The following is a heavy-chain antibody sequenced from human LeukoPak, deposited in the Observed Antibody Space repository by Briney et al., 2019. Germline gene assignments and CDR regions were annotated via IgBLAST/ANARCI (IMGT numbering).Heavy chain of an antibody. CDR2: ISYDGSNK. Sequence: PGGSLRLSCAASGFTFSSYGMHWVRQAPGKGLGWVAVISYDGSNKYYADSVKGRFTISRDNSKNTLYLQMNSLRAEDTAVYYCARGSGSHTNPYYFDYWGQGTLVTVSS. CDR3: ARGSGSHTNPYYFDY. J-gene: IGHJ4*02. D-gene: IGHD1-26*01. CDR1: GFTFSSYG. V-gene: IGHV3-30*03.